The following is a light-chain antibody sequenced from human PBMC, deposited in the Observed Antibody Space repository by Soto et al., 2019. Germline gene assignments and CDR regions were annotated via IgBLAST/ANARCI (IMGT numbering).Light chain of an antibody. V-gene: IGLV2-8*01. CDR3: SSYAGGPYV. CDR2: EVN. J-gene: IGLJ1*01. Sequence: QSALTQPPSASGSPGQSVTISCTGTSSDVGGYNYVSWYQQHPGKAPKLMISEVNKRPSGVPDRFSGSKSGNTASLTVSGLQAEDEDDYYCSSYAGGPYVFGTGTKLTVL. CDR1: SSDVGGYNY.